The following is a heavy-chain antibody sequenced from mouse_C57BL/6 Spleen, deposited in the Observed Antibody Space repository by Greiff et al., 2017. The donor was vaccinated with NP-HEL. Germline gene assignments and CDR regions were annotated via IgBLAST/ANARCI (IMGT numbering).Heavy chain of an antibody. J-gene: IGHJ2*01. CDR3: SRSSAQATRYYFDY. D-gene: IGHD3-2*02. V-gene: IGHV1-69*01. CDR1: GYTFTSYW. CDR2: IDPSDSYT. Sequence: VQLQQSGAELVMPGASVKLSCKASGYTFTSYWMHWVKQRPGQGLEWIGEIDPSDSYTNYNQNFKGKSTLTVAKSSSTAYMQLSSLTSEDAAVYYCSRSSAQATRYYFDYWGQGTTLTVSS.